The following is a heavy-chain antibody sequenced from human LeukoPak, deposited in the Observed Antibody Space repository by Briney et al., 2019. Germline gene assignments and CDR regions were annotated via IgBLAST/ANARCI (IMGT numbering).Heavy chain of an antibody. V-gene: IGHV3-48*04. D-gene: IGHD1-7*01. CDR1: GFTFSGYS. CDR2: IRSSGSTI. Sequence: GGSLRLSCTASGFTFSGYSMNWVRQAPGKGLEWISYIRSSGSTIYYADSMKGRFTISRDNAKNSLYLQMNSLRAEDTAVYYRARMNYISSGWGAPFDYWGQGTLVTVS. CDR3: ARMNYISSGWGAPFDY. J-gene: IGHJ4*02.